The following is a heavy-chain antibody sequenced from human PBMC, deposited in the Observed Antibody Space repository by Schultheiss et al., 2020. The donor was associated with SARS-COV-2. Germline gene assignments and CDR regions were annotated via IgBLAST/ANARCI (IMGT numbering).Heavy chain of an antibody. CDR3: ARELRAYGMDV. J-gene: IGHJ6*02. V-gene: IGHV4-61*01. CDR1: GGSVSSGSYY. D-gene: IGHD2-15*01. Sequence: SETLSLTCDVSGGSVSSGSYYWSWIRQPPGKGLEWIGYIFDSGSTNYNPSLKSRVTISVDTSKNQFSLKLSSVTAADTAVYYCARELRAYGMDVWGQGTTVTVSS. CDR2: IFDSGST.